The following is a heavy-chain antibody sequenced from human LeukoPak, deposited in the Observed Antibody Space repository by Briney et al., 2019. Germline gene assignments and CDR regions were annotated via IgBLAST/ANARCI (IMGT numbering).Heavy chain of an antibody. D-gene: IGHD2-2*01. Sequence: ASVKVSCKASGYTFTSYGISWVRQAPGQGLEWMGWISAYNGNTNYAQKLQGRVTMTTDTSTSTAYMELRSLRSDETAVYYCARNPLPAASGWFDPWGQGTLVTVSS. CDR1: GYTFTSYG. J-gene: IGHJ5*02. CDR2: ISAYNGNT. V-gene: IGHV1-18*04. CDR3: ARNPLPAASGWFDP.